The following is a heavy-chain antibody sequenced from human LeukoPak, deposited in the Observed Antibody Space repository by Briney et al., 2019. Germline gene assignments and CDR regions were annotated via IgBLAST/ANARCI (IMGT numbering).Heavy chain of an antibody. CDR1: GGSFSGYY. Sequence: SETLSLPCAVYGGSFSGYYWSWIRQPPGKGLEWIGEINHSGSTNYNPSLKSRVTISVDTSKNQFSLKLSSVPAADTAVYYCARGRYYGSGSRARSAFDIWGQGTMVTVSS. CDR2: INHSGST. V-gene: IGHV4-34*01. J-gene: IGHJ3*02. CDR3: ARGRYYGSGSRARSAFDI. D-gene: IGHD3-10*01.